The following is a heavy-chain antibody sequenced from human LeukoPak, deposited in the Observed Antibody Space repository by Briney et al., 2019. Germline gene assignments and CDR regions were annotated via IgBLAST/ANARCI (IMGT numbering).Heavy chain of an antibody. V-gene: IGHV3-23*01. D-gene: IGHD3-10*01. J-gene: IGHJ4*02. Sequence: GGSLRLSCAASGFSFSSYAMTWARQAPVKGLEWVSAISGDGTRTYYADSVKGRFTISRDNSKNTLYLQMNSLRAEDTAVYYCAKGFRGFDYWGQGTLVTVSS. CDR1: GFSFSSYA. CDR3: AKGFRGFDY. CDR2: ISGDGTRT.